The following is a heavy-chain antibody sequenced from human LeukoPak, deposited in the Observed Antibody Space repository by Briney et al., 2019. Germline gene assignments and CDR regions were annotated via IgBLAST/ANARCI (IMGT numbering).Heavy chain of an antibody. J-gene: IGHJ5*02. CDR1: GFTFDDYA. CDR3: AKGPSGYLSWFDP. D-gene: IGHD3-9*01. V-gene: IGHV3-9*01. Sequence: GGSLRLSCAASGFTFDDYAMHWVRQAPGKGLEWVSGISWNSGSIGYADSVKGRFTISRDNAKNSLYLQMNSLRAEDTALYYCAKGPSGYLSWFDPWGQGTLVTVSS. CDR2: ISWNSGSI.